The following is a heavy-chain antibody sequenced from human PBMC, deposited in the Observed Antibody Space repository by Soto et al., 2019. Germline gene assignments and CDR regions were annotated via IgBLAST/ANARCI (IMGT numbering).Heavy chain of an antibody. Sequence: GGSLRLSCVGSGFTFSSYGMHWVRQAPGKGLECVAVISDTGSSHYYAASVEGRSTISRENSKNTLSLHMDRLRVEDTAVYYCAKDRGGDCPDNSCYFGADYWGQGTPVTVSS. D-gene: IGHD2-2*01. V-gene: IGHV3-30*18. J-gene: IGHJ4*02. CDR2: ISDTGSSH. CDR3: AKDRGGDCPDNSCYFGADY. CDR1: GFTFSSYG.